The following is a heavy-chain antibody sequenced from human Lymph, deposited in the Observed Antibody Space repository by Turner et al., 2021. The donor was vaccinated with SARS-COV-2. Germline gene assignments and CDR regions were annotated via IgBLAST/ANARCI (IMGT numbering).Heavy chain of an antibody. CDR1: GYTFTSYY. Sequence: VQLVQSGAEVKKPGASVKVSCKASGYTFTSYYMHRVRQVPGQGLEWMGIINPSGDSTSYAQKFPGRVTMTRDTSTSTVYMELSSLGSEDTAGYYCASVGPDGFDYWGQGTPVTVSS. V-gene: IGHV1-46*01. D-gene: IGHD2-15*01. J-gene: IGHJ4*02. CDR3: ASVGPDGFDY. CDR2: INPSGDST.